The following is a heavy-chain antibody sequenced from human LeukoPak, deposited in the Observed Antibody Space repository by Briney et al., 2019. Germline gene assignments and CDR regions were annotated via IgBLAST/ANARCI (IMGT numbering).Heavy chain of an antibody. J-gene: IGHJ6*02. V-gene: IGHV5-51*01. CDR2: IYPGDSDT. CDR3: ARSGQLRWLGDARRPFYYAIDV. CDR1: GYAFTHYW. Sequence: GESLKISCKASGYAFTHYWIGWVRQMPGKGLEWMGIIYPGDSDTRYGPSFQGQITISADKSISTAYLQWRTLGASDTGVYYCARSGQLRWLGDARRPFYYAIDVWGRGTTVTVSS. D-gene: IGHD3-10*01.